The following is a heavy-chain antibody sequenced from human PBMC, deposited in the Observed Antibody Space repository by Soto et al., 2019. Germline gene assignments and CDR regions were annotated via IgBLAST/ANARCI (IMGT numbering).Heavy chain of an antibody. Sequence: QVQLVQSGAEVKKPGSSVKVSCKASGGTFSSYTISWVRQAPGQGLEWMGRIIPILGIANYAQKFQGRVTITADKSTSTAYMELSSLRSEDTAVYYCARRYYVILTGQDAFDIWGQGTMVTVSS. V-gene: IGHV1-69*02. CDR2: IIPILGIA. J-gene: IGHJ3*02. D-gene: IGHD3-9*01. CDR1: GGTFSSYT. CDR3: ARRYYVILTGQDAFDI.